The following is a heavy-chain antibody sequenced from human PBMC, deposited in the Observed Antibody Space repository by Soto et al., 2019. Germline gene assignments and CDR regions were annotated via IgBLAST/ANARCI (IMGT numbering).Heavy chain of an antibody. D-gene: IGHD2-8*01. CDR3: ARENGYYDF. CDR2: ISTTSGNT. J-gene: IGHJ4*02. V-gene: IGHV1-18*01. Sequence: QIQMVQSGAEVKQPGASVKISCKTSGYTFSSYSINWVRQAPGQGLEWMAWISTTSGNTQYAERVQGRVTVTLDKSARTSFMEMWGMTSDDTAVYFCARENGYYDFWGQGTLVTVSS. CDR1: GYTFSSYS.